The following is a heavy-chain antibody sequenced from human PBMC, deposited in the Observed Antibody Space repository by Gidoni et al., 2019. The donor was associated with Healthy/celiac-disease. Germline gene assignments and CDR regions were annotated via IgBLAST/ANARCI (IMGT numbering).Heavy chain of an antibody. Sequence: QVQLQESGPGLVKPSETLSLTCTVSGGSVSSGSYYWSWIRQPPGKGLEWIGYIYYSGSTNYNPSLKSRVTISVDTSKNQFSLKLSSVTAADTAVYYCTSGYYFRDFDYWGQGTLVTVSS. CDR2: IYYSGST. CDR1: GGSVSSGSYY. J-gene: IGHJ4*02. CDR3: TSGYYFRDFDY. V-gene: IGHV4-61*01. D-gene: IGHD3-22*01.